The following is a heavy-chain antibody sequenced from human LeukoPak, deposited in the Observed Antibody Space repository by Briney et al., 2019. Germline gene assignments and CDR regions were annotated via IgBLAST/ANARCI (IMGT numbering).Heavy chain of an antibody. V-gene: IGHV4-59*01. J-gene: IGHJ6*02. CDR1: GGSISSYY. CDR2: IYYSGST. D-gene: IGHD5-12*01. Sequence: SETLSLTCTVSGGSISSYYWSWLRQPPGKGLEWIGYIYYSGSTNYNSSLKSRVTISVDTSKNQFSLKLTSVTAADTAVYYCARDPGLATSGMDVWGQGTTVTVSS. CDR3: ARDPGLATSGMDV.